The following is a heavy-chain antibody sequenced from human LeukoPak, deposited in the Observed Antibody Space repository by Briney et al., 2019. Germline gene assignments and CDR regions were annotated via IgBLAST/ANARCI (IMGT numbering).Heavy chain of an antibody. D-gene: IGHD4-17*01. J-gene: IGHJ5*02. CDR2: ISSNGGST. Sequence: GGSLRLSCAASGFTFSSYAMHWVRQAPGKGLEYVSAISSNGGSTYYANSVKGRFTISGDNSKNTLYLQMGSLRAEDMAVYYCARGPYGDYARNWFDPWGQGTLVTVSS. CDR3: ARGPYGDYARNWFDP. V-gene: IGHV3-64*01. CDR1: GFTFSSYA.